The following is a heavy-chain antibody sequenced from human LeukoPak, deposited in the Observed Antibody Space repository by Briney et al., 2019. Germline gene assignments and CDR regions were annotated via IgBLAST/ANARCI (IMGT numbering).Heavy chain of an antibody. V-gene: IGHV3-30*03. D-gene: IGHD3-22*01. J-gene: IGHJ4*02. Sequence: PGGSLRLSCAASGFTFSSYGMHWVRQAPGKGLEWVAVISYDGSNKYYADSVKGRFTISRDNSKNTLYLQMNSLRAEDTAVYYCARDLFNYYDSSDQNFDYWGQGTLVTVSS. CDR2: ISYDGSNK. CDR3: ARDLFNYYDSSDQNFDY. CDR1: GFTFSSYG.